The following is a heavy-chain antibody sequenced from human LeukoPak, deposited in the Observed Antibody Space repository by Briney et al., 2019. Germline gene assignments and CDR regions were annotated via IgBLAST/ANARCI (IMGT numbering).Heavy chain of an antibody. CDR3: ARDSIGNYPILHLDY. D-gene: IGHD1-7*01. J-gene: IGHJ4*02. V-gene: IGHV4-4*07. CDR1: GGSISGYF. CDR2: IYTSGNT. Sequence: PSETLSLTCTVSGGSISGYFWSWIRQPAGKGLEWTGRIYTSGNTDYNPSLKSRVSISVDTSKNQFSLKLTSVTAADTAVYFCARDSIGNYPILHLDYWGQGILVTVSS.